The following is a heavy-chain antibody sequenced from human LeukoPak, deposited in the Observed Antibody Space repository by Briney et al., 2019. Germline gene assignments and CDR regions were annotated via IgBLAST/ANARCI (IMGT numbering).Heavy chain of an antibody. Sequence: GGSLRLSCAASGFTFSSYWMTWARQAPGNGLEWVANIKQDESEKYYGDSVRGRFTISRDNAQNSLYLQMNSLRAEDTAVYYCARDNGYFSVDYWGQGTLVTVSS. CDR3: ARDNGYFSVDY. CDR2: IKQDESEK. J-gene: IGHJ4*02. V-gene: IGHV3-7*01. CDR1: GFTFSSYW. D-gene: IGHD3-22*01.